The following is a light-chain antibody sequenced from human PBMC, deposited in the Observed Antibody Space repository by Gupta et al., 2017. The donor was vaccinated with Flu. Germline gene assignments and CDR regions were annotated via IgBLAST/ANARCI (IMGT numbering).Light chain of an antibody. CDR2: GNS. V-gene: IGLV1-40*01. Sequence: QSVLTPPPSVSGAPGQRVPISCTGSSSNIGAGYDVPWYQQLPGTAPKLLIYGNSNRPSGVPDRFSGSKSGTSASLAITGLQAEDEADYYCQSYDSSLSGSVFGGGTKLTVL. CDR1: SSNIGAGYD. J-gene: IGLJ3*02. CDR3: QSYDSSLSGSV.